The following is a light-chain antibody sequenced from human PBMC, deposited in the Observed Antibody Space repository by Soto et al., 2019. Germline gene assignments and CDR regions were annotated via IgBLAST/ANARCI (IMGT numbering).Light chain of an antibody. CDR1: QSVLYSSNNKNY. J-gene: IGKJ4*01. CDR2: WAS. V-gene: IGKV4-1*01. Sequence: DIVMTKSPDSLTVSLGERATIKCKSSQSVLYSSNNKNYLAWYQQKAGQPPKLLIYWASTRQSGVPDRFSGSGSETDFTLTISSLQAEDVAIYYCQQYYNPPLTFGGGTKVECK. CDR3: QQYYNPPLT.